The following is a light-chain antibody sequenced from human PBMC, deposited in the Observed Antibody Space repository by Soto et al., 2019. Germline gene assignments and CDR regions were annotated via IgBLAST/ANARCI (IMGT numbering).Light chain of an antibody. J-gene: IGKJ1*01. CDR1: QSISSY. CDR3: QQSYSTTWT. Sequence: DIQMTQSPSSLSASVGDRVTITCRASQSISSYLNWYQQKPGKAPKLLIYAASSLQSGVPSTFSGSGSGTDFTLTISSLQPEDFATYSCQQSYSTTWTFGQGTKVDI. CDR2: AAS. V-gene: IGKV1-39*01.